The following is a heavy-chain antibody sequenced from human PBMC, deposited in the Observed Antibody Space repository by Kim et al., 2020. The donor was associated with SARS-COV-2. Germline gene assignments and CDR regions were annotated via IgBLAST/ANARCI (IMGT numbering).Heavy chain of an antibody. J-gene: IGHJ4*02. CDR1: GFTFSSYA. CDR3: ARDPGVGAITQGPGSGPGRFDY. Sequence: GGSLRLSCAASGFTFSSYAMHWVRQAPGKGLEWVAVISYDGSNKYYADSVKGRFTISRDNSKNTLYLQMNSLRAEDTAVYYCARDPGVGAITQGPGSGPGRFDYWGQGTLVTVSS. CDR2: ISYDGSNK. V-gene: IGHV3-30*04. D-gene: IGHD1-26*01.